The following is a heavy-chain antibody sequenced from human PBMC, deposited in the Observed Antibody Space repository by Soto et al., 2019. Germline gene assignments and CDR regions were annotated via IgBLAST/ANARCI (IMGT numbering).Heavy chain of an antibody. V-gene: IGHV1-69*01. D-gene: IGHD1-1*01. CDR3: ARGPILPGATSWLDP. J-gene: IGHJ5*02. CDR1: GGIFSSFS. CDR2: IIPMTGTP. Sequence: QVQLVQSGAEVKTPGSSVEVSCKASGGIFSSFSITWVRQVPGHGLEWMGGIIPMTGTPNYAEKFQGSLTLTAAASTRTAYLVLSSLKSEDTAVYYCARGPILPGATSWLDPWGQGTVVFVSS.